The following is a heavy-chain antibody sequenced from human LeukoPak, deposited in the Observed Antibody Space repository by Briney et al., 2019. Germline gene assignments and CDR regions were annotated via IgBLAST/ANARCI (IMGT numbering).Heavy chain of an antibody. D-gene: IGHD1-26*01. CDR3: ASRGYSGRYYGDRYFDY. CDR1: GYTFTSYD. V-gene: IGHV1-8*01. Sequence: ASVKLSCKASGYTFTSYDINWVRQATGQGLECMGWMNPNSGNTGYAQKFQGRVTMTRNTSISTAYMELSSLRSDATAVYYCASRGYSGRYYGDRYFDYWGQGTLVTVSS. J-gene: IGHJ4*02. CDR2: MNPNSGNT.